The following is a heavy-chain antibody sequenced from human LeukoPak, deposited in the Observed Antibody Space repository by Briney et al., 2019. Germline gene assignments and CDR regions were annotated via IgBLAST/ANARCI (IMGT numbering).Heavy chain of an antibody. J-gene: IGHJ5*02. CDR2: INPDDTG. D-gene: IGHD3-3*01. CDR1: GFTFSASS. V-gene: IGHV3-23*01. Sequence: GGTLRLSCAASGFTFSASSMTWVRQVPGKGLGWVSAINPDDTGYYADSVRGRSTVSRDTSKNTLYLQLNRLRAEDTAVYYCAKEHDLWHEEGNWFDPWGQGTLVTVSS. CDR3: AKEHDLWHEEGNWFDP.